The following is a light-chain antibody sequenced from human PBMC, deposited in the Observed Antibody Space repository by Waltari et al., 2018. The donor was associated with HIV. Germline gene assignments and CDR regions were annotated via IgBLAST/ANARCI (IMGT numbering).Light chain of an antibody. CDR3: QQRHKWPPLT. J-gene: IGKJ4*01. V-gene: IGKV3-11*01. CDR1: QSVSRY. Sequence: EIVLTQSPATLSLSPGETAILFCRASQSVSRYLAWYHQNPGQAPRLLIYDSTYRATGIPARCSGRGSTTDFTLTISSLEPEDFGVYYCQQRHKWPPLTFGGGTKVEIK. CDR2: DST.